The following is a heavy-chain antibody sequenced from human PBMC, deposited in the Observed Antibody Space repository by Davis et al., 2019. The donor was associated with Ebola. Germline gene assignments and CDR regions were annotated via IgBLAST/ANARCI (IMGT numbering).Heavy chain of an antibody. D-gene: IGHD6-13*01. CDR1: GFTFSSYS. Sequence: GESLKISCAASGFTFSSYSMNWVRQAPGKGLEWVSYISSSGSTIYYADSVKGRFTISRDNAKNSLYLQMNSLRAEDTAVYYCAKARSSWTPFDYWGQGTLVTVSS. J-gene: IGHJ4*02. CDR3: AKARSSWTPFDY. V-gene: IGHV3-48*04. CDR2: ISSSGSTI.